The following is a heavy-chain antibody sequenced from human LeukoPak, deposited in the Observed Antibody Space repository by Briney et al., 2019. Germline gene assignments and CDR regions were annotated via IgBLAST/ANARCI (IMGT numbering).Heavy chain of an antibody. D-gene: IGHD4-17*01. Sequence: ASVKVSCKASGYTFTSYDINWVRQATGQGLEWMGWMNPNSGNTGYAQKFQGRVTMTKDTSIGTAYMELSRLRSDDTAVYYCARDRGLGYGDYVDYWGQGTLVTVSS. CDR1: GYTFTSYD. J-gene: IGHJ4*02. CDR3: ARDRGLGYGDYVDY. V-gene: IGHV1-8*01. CDR2: MNPNSGNT.